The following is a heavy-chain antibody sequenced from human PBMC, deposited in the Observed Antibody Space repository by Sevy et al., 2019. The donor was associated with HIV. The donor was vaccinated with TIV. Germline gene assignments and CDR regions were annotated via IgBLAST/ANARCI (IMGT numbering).Heavy chain of an antibody. V-gene: IGHV3-15*01. D-gene: IGHD1-26*01. Sequence: GGSLRLSCAASGFTFSNAWMSWVRQAPGKGLEWVGRIKSKTDGGTTDYAAPVKGRFTISRDDSKNTMYLQMNSLKTEDTSVYYCTTGVGATTSYFYYYIDVWGKGTTVTVSS. J-gene: IGHJ6*03. CDR2: IKSKTDGGTT. CDR3: TTGVGATTSYFYYYIDV. CDR1: GFTFSNAW.